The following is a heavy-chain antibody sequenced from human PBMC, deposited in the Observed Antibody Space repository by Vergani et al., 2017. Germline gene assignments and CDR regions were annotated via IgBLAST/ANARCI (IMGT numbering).Heavy chain of an antibody. D-gene: IGHD3-22*01. CDR2: IYYSGST. J-gene: IGHJ3*02. Sequence: QVQLQESGPGLVKPSQTLSLTCTVSGGSISSYYWSWIRQPPGKGLEWIGYIYYSGSTNYNPSLKSRVTISVDTSKNQFSLKLSSVTAADTAVYYCARRSGYYSFGKYAFDIWGQGTIVTVSS. CDR1: GGSISSYY. CDR3: ARRSGYYSFGKYAFDI. V-gene: IGHV4-59*01.